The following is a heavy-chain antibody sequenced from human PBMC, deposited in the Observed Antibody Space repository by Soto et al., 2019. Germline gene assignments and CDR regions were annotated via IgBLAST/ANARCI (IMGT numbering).Heavy chain of an antibody. D-gene: IGHD6-6*01. CDR1: GFTFDDYA. J-gene: IGHJ4*02. CDR3: AKDISSSPPETYFDY. V-gene: IGHV3-9*01. CDR2: ISWNSGSI. Sequence: GGSLRLSCAASGFTFDDYAMHWVRQAPGKGLEWVSGISWNSGSIGYADSVKGRFTISRDNAKNSLYLQMNSLRAEDTALYYCAKDISSSPPETYFDYWGQGTLVTVSS.